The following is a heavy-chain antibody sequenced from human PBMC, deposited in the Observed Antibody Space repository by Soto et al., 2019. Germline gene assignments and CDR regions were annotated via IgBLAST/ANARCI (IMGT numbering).Heavy chain of an antibody. CDR2: ISAYNGNT. V-gene: IGHV1-18*01. Sequence: QVQLVQSGAEVKKPGASVKVSCKASGYTFTSYGISWVRQAPGQGLEWMGWISAYNGNTNYAQKLQGRVTMTTDTSTSTAYMELRSLRSDDTAVYYCARVFMGSGSYPKIYYYYYYMDVWGKGTTVIVSS. CDR1: GYTFTSYG. D-gene: IGHD3-10*01. J-gene: IGHJ6*03. CDR3: ARVFMGSGSYPKIYYYYYYMDV.